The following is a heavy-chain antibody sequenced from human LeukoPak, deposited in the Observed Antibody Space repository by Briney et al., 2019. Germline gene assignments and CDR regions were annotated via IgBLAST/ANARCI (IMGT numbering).Heavy chain of an antibody. CDR1: GFTLRSYA. Sequence: HPGGSLRLSCAASGFTLRSYAMSWVRQAPGKGLEWVSAISGSGGSTYYADSVKGRFTISRDNSRNTLYLQMNSLRAEDTAVYYCAKDFGTGGSYGFDPWGQGTLVTVSS. CDR2: ISGSGGST. CDR3: AKDFGTGGSYGFDP. D-gene: IGHD1-26*01. J-gene: IGHJ5*02. V-gene: IGHV3-23*01.